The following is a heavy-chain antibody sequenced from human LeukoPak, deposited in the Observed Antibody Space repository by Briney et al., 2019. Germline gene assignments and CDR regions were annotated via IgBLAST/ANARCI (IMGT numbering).Heavy chain of an antibody. CDR1: GFTFDHYA. CDR3: AKDEVTSGGGLDY. D-gene: IGHD3-16*01. CDR2: IYSGGIT. Sequence: PGRSLRLSCQTSGFTFDHYAMHWVRQAPGKGLEWVSVIYSGGITYYADSVKGRFTVSRDNSRNTTYLHMNSLKVEDTAVYYCAKDEVTSGGGLDYWGQGTLVTVSS. V-gene: IGHV3-23*03. J-gene: IGHJ4*02.